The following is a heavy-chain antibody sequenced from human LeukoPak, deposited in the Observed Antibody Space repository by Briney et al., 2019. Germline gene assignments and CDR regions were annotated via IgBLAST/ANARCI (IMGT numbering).Heavy chain of an antibody. J-gene: IGHJ4*02. CDR1: GFTFSSYE. Sequence: GGSLRLSCAASGFTFSSYEMNWVRQAPGKGLEWVSLISGDGGSTYYADSVKGRFTISRDNSKNSLYLQMNSLRTEDTALYYCAKEFYGDYGFDYWGQGTLVTVSS. D-gene: IGHD4-17*01. V-gene: IGHV3-43*02. CDR3: AKEFYGDYGFDY. CDR2: ISGDGGST.